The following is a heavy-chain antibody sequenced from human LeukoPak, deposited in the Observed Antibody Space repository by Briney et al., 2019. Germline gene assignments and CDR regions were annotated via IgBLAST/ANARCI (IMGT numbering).Heavy chain of an antibody. Sequence: PSGTLSLTCAVYGGSFSGYYWSWIRQPPGKGLEWIGEINHSGSTNYNPSLKSRVTISVDTSKNQFSLKLSSVTAADTAVYYCARARVRVFDYWGQGTLVTVSS. J-gene: IGHJ4*02. CDR3: ARARVRVFDY. V-gene: IGHV4-34*01. CDR2: INHSGST. CDR1: GGSFSGYY. D-gene: IGHD1-1*01.